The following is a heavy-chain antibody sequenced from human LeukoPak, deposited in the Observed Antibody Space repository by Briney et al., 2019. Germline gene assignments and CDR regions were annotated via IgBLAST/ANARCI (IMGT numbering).Heavy chain of an antibody. CDR3: ARSHYYGMDV. V-gene: IGHV6-1*01. J-gene: IGHJ6*02. CDR1: GDSVSSNSAS. CDR2: TLYRSKWYN. Sequence: RSQTLSLTCAISGDSVSSNSASWNWIRQSPSRGLEWLGKTLYRSKWYNDYAVSVKSRITINPDTSKNQFSLQLNSVTPEDTAVHYCARSHYYGMDVWGQGTTVTVAS.